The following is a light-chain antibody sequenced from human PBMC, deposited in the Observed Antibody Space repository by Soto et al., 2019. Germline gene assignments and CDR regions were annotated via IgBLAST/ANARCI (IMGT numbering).Light chain of an antibody. Sequence: DIVMTQSPDSLAVSLGERATINCKSSQSVLHSSNNKNYLAWYQQKPGQPPNLFIYWASTRESGVPDRFSGSGSGTDFTLTIGSLQAEDVAVYYCQQYYSSPLAFGGGTKVEIK. CDR1: QSVLHSSNNKNY. CDR3: QQYYSSPLA. V-gene: IGKV4-1*01. CDR2: WAS. J-gene: IGKJ4*01.